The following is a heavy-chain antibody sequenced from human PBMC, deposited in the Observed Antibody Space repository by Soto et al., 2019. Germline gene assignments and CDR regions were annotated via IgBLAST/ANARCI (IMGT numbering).Heavy chain of an antibody. V-gene: IGHV3-21*01. J-gene: IGHJ6*02. CDR2: ISSSSSYI. CDR3: ARELVVVPAAWGNYYYYGMDV. CDR1: GFTFSSYA. D-gene: IGHD2-2*01. Sequence: PGGSLRLSCAASGFTFSSYAMSWVRQAPGKGLEWVSSISSSSSYIYYADSVKGRFTISRDNAKNSLYLQMNSLRAEDTAVYYCARELVVVPAAWGNYYYYGMDVWGQGTTVTVSS.